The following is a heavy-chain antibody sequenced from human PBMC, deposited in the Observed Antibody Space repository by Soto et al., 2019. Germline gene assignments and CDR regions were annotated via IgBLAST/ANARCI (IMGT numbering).Heavy chain of an antibody. CDR3: ARDGTHCGGDCYPYYFDY. J-gene: IGHJ4*02. V-gene: IGHV3-30-3*01. Sequence: GGTRRLSCAASGCTFSSYAMHWVRQAPDKGLEWVAVISYDGSNKYYADSVKGRFTISRDNSKNTLYLQMNSLRAEDTAVYYCARDGTHCGGDCYPYYFDYWGQGTLVTVSS. D-gene: IGHD2-21*02. CDR1: GCTFSSYA. CDR2: ISYDGSNK.